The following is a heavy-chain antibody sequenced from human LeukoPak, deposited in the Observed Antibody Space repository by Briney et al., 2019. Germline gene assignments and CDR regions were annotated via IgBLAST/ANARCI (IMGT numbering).Heavy chain of an antibody. CDR1: GGSFSGYY. Sequence: PSETLSLTCAVYGGSFSGYYWSWIRQPPGKGLEWIGEINHSGSTNYNPSLKSRVTISVDTSKNQFSLKLSSVTAADTAVYYCARRYYYGSGINHWGQGTLVTVSS. D-gene: IGHD3-10*01. V-gene: IGHV4-34*01. CDR3: ARRYYYGSGINH. CDR2: INHSGST. J-gene: IGHJ4*02.